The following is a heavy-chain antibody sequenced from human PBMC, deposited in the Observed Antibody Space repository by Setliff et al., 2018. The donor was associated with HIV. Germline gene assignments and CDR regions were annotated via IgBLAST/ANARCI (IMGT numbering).Heavy chain of an antibody. V-gene: IGHV3-21*01. J-gene: IGHJ6*02. CDR3: ARDGGSYYGYYYGRDV. CDR2: ISSSSSYI. CDR1: GFTFSSYS. Sequence: GGSLRLSCAASGFTFSSYSMNWVRQAPGKGLEWVSSISSSSSYIYYADSVKGRFTISRDNAKNTLYLQMNSLRAEDTAVYYCARDGGSYYGYYYGRDVWGQGTTVTVSS. D-gene: IGHD1-26*01.